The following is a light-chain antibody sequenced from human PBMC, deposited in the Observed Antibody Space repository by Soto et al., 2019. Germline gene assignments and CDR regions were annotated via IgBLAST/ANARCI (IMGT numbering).Light chain of an antibody. J-gene: IGKJ4*01. Sequence: EIVMTQSPATLSVSPGERATLSCRASQSVSSNFAWYQQRPAQAPSLLIYDVSTRATGVPTRFSGSGSGTEFTLTISSLQSEDFAVYYCQQYHDWPLTFGGGTKVDIK. CDR2: DVS. CDR1: QSVSSN. V-gene: IGKV3D-15*01. CDR3: QQYHDWPLT.